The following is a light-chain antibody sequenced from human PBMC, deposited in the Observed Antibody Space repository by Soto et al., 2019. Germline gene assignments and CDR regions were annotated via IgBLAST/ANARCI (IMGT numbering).Light chain of an antibody. Sequence: EIVLTQSPATLSVSPGERATLSCRASQSVSSNLAWYQQKPGQAPRLLMYGASNRATGIPDRFSGSGSGTDFILTITSLEPEDFAVYYCQQYSRSPPTFGQGTKVDIK. J-gene: IGKJ1*01. CDR3: QQYSRSPPT. CDR1: QSVSSN. V-gene: IGKV3-20*01. CDR2: GAS.